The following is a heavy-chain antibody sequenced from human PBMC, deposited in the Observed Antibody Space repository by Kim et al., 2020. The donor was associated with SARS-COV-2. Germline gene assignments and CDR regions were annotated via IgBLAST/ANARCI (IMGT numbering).Heavy chain of an antibody. J-gene: IGHJ6*02. V-gene: IGHV4-59*01. CDR1: GGSISSYY. D-gene: IGHD6-19*01. CDR2: IYYSGST. CDR3: ARDRHMVAVAGLKIPPPSYYYYYGMDV. Sequence: SETLSLTCTVSGGSISSYYWSWIRQPPGKGLEWIGYIYYSGSTNYNPSLKSRVTISVDTSKNQFSLKLSSVTAADTAVYYCARDRHMVAVAGLKIPPPSYYYYYGMDVWGQGTTVTVSS.